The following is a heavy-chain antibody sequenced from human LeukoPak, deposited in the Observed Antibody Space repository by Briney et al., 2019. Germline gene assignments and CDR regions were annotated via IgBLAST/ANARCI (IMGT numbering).Heavy chain of an antibody. D-gene: IGHD3-9*01. V-gene: IGHV1-18*01. CDR1: GYTFTSYG. CDR2: ISAYNGNT. CDR3: ARVHYDILTGYLEGRFDDY. J-gene: IGHJ4*02. Sequence: GASVKVSCKASGYTFTSYGISWARQAPGQGLEWMGWISAYNGNTNYAQKLQGRVTMTTDTSTSTAYMELRSLRSDDTAVYYCARVHYDILTGYLEGRFDDYWGQGTLVTVSS.